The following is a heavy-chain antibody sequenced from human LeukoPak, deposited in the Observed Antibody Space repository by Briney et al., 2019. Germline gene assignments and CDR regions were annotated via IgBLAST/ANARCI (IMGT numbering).Heavy chain of an antibody. CDR3: ARRRYSGSSQHFDY. CDR2: IKWDGGRT. V-gene: IGHV3-20*04. Sequence: PGGSLRLSCAASGFTFDDHGMSWVRQAPGKGLEWVSGIKWDGGRTGYADSVKGRFTISRDNAKNSVYLQMNSLRAEDTAVYYCARRRYSGSSQHFDYWGQGTLVTVSS. CDR1: GFTFDDHG. J-gene: IGHJ4*02. D-gene: IGHD1-26*01.